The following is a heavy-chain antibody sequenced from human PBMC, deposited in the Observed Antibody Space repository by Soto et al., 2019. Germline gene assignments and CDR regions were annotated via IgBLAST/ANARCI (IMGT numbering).Heavy chain of an antibody. CDR2: IYWDDDK. V-gene: IGHV2-5*02. Sequence: QITLKESGPTLVTPTQTLTLTCTFSGFSLSTSGVGVGWIRQPPGKALEWLALIYWDDDKRYSPSLKSRLTITKDTAKNQVVRTMTNMDTVDTATYYCAHRHRYNWNYGYWGQGTLVTVSA. CDR3: AHRHRYNWNYGY. D-gene: IGHD1-7*01. CDR1: GFSLSTSGVG. J-gene: IGHJ4*02.